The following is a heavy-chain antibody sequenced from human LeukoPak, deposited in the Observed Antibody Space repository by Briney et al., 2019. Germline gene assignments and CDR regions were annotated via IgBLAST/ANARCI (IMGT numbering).Heavy chain of an antibody. V-gene: IGHV4-34*01. Sequence: GSLRLSCAASGFTFSSYSMNWIRQPPGKGLEWIGEINHSGSTNYNPSLKSRVTISVDTSRNQFSLKLSSVTAADTAVYYCARLEWSAPSPSLVDGMDVWGQGTTVTVSS. CDR1: GFTFSSYS. CDR2: INHSGST. J-gene: IGHJ6*02. D-gene: IGHD3-3*01. CDR3: ARLEWSAPSPSLVDGMDV.